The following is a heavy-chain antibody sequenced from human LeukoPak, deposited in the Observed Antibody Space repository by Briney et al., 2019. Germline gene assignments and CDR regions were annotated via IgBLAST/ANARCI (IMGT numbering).Heavy chain of an antibody. CDR1: GFTFSSYW. V-gene: IGHV4-34*01. CDR2: INHSGST. D-gene: IGHD6-13*01. Sequence: GSLRLSCAASGFTFSSYWMSWVRQPPGKGLEWIGEINHSGSTNYNPSLKSRVTISVDTSKNQFSLKLSSVTAADTAVYYCARVKGYSSSQRVYYFDYWGQGTLVTVSS. CDR3: ARVKGYSSSQRVYYFDY. J-gene: IGHJ4*02.